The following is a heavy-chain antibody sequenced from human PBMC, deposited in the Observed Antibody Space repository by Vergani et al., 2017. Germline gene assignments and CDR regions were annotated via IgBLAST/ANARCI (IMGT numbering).Heavy chain of an antibody. CDR2: FYTGGGT. CDR1: GGSISSGSYY. V-gene: IGHV4-61*02. CDR3: ASDHLYSTNWRFLRLDMDV. J-gene: IGHJ6*02. Sequence: QVQLQESGPGLVRPSQTLSLTCTVSGGSISSGSYYWSWLRQPAGKGLEWIGRFYTGGGTSYNPSLNSGVTISVDTAKSQFSQKLSSVTAADTAVYYWASDHLYSTNWRFLRLDMDVWGQGTTVTVSS. D-gene: IGHD6-13*01.